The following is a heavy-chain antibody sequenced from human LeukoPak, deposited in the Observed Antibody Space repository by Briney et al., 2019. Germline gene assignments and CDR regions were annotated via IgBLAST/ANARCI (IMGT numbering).Heavy chain of an antibody. Sequence: GRSLRLSCAASGFTFDDYAMHWVRQAPGKGLEWVSGISWNSGSIGYADSVKGRFTISRDNAKNSLYLQMNSLRAEDTALYYCATDVLRYYYYYYMDVWGKGTTVTVSS. CDR3: ATDVLRYYYYYYMDV. CDR2: ISWNSGSI. D-gene: IGHD2/OR15-2a*01. V-gene: IGHV3-9*01. CDR1: GFTFDDYA. J-gene: IGHJ6*03.